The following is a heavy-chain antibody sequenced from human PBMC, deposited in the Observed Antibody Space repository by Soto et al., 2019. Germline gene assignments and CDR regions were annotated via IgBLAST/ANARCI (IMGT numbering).Heavy chain of an antibody. CDR3: VRLGSVAATPFDS. CDR2: ININTGGT. D-gene: IGHD2-15*01. V-gene: IGHV1-2*02. J-gene: IGHJ4*02. Sequence: ASVKVSCKASGDTFSGHFIHWVRQAPGQGLEWMGWININTGGTNYAQKIQRRVTLTRDTSINTAFLELSRLTSDDTAVYFCVRLGSVAATPFDSWGQGTLVTVSS. CDR1: GDTFSGHF.